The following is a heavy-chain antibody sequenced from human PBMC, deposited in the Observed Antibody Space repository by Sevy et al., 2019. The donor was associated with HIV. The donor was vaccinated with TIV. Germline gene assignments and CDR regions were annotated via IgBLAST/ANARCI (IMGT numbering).Heavy chain of an antibody. J-gene: IGHJ4*02. CDR1: GGSITGLY. V-gene: IGHV4-59*08. Sequence: SETLSLTCTVSGGSITGLYWNWIRQPPGKGLEWIANIYYNGHINYNPSPKSRVTLSLDTSKNQFSLRLSSVTAADTAMYYCAGENAWGRGYSWGQGTLVTVSS. CDR2: IYYNGHI. CDR3: AGENAWGRGYS. D-gene: IGHD1-26*01.